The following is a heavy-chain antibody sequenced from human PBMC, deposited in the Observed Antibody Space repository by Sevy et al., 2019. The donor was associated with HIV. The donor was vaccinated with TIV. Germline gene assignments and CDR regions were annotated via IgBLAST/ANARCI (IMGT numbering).Heavy chain of an antibody. CDR3: ATERGYSPSGYLDY. J-gene: IGHJ4*02. Sequence: GSLRLSCAASGFIFSNAWMNWVRQAPGKGLEWVGRIKIKADGGATEYAAPVKDRFTISRDDSKDTLYLQMNSLKTEDTAVYYCATERGYSPSGYLDYWGQGTLVTVSS. V-gene: IGHV3-15*07. CDR1: GFIFSNAW. CDR2: IKIKADGGAT. D-gene: IGHD5-18*01.